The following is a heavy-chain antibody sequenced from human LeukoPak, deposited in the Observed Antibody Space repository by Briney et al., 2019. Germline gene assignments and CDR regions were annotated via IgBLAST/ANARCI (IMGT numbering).Heavy chain of an antibody. CDR3: AKDILTYYYGSSGYYFDS. CDR2: TTGSGDGR. V-gene: IGHV3-23*01. J-gene: IGHJ4*02. Sequence: GGSLRLSCAASGFTFNNHAMTWVRQAPGKGPEWVSVTTGSGDGRYYADSVKGRFTISRDNSKNTLHLQMNGLRAEDTALYYCAKDILTYYYGSSGYYFDSWGQGTLVTVSS. D-gene: IGHD3-3*01. CDR1: GFTFNNHA.